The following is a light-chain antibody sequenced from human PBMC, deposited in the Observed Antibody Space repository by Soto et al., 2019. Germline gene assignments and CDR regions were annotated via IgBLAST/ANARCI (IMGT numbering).Light chain of an antibody. CDR1: QTIDSW. Sequence: DIPMTQSPSTLSPSVGDRVTITCRASQTIDSWLAWYQQKPGKAPKLLIYKASFLEGGVPSRFSGSGSGTEFALTISSLQPDDFASYYCQHYDSYSATFGQGTKLEIK. J-gene: IGKJ2*01. CDR2: KAS. CDR3: QHYDSYSAT. V-gene: IGKV1-5*03.